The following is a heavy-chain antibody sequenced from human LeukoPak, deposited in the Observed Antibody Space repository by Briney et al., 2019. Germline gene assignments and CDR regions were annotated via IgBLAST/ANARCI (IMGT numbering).Heavy chain of an antibody. D-gene: IGHD6-13*01. V-gene: IGHV4-59*01. CDR1: GGSISNYY. CDR3: ARGHRATGIALFDY. J-gene: IGHJ4*02. Sequence: SETLSLTCTVPGGSISNYYWSWIRQPPGKGLEWIGYIYFSGSTSYNPSLKSRVTISVDTSKNQFSLKLSSVTAADTAVYYCARGHRATGIALFDYWGQGTLVTVSS. CDR2: IYFSGST.